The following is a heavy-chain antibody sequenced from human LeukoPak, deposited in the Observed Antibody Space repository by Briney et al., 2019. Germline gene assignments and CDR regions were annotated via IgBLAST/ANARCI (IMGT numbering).Heavy chain of an antibody. CDR1: VYSFTSYD. CDR2: RNPNSGNT. J-gene: IGHJ4*02. D-gene: IGHD2-15*01. Sequence: ASVKVSCKASVYSFTSYDINWVRQATGQGLEWMGWRNPNSGNTGYAQKFQGRVTMTSNTSISTVYMELSSLRSEDTAVYYCARGAPGRYCSGGSCPYFDYWGQGTLVTVSS. V-gene: IGHV1-8*01. CDR3: ARGAPGRYCSGGSCPYFDY.